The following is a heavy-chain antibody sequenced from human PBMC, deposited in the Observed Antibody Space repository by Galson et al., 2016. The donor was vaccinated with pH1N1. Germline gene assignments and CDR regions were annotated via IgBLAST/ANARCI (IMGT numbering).Heavy chain of an antibody. CDR2: ISGSDTTI. CDR3: ARDQFGWAFDV. J-gene: IGHJ3*01. CDR1: GFPFSHYY. Sequence: SLRLSCAASGFPFSHYYMGWIRQAPGKGLEWISYISGSDTTIYYADSVRGRFTISRDNAQNSLYLHMNSLRAEGTAVYYCARDQFGWAFDVWGQGTMVTVSP. D-gene: IGHD3-10*01. V-gene: IGHV3-11*01.